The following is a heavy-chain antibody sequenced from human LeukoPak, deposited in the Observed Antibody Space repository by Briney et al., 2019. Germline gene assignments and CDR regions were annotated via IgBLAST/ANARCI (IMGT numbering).Heavy chain of an antibody. D-gene: IGHD2-15*01. CDR1: GYTFTSYG. V-gene: IGHV1-2*06. J-gene: IGHJ4*02. Sequence: ASVKVSCKASGYTFTSYGISWVRQAPGQGLEWMGRINPNSGGTNYAQKFQDRVTMTRDTSISTAYMELSRLTSDDTAVYYCARQVGGSDYWGQGTLVTVSS. CDR2: INPNSGGT. CDR3: ARQVGGSDY.